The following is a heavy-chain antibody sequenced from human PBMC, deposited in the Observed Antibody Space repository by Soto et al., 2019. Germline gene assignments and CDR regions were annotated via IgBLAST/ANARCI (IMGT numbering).Heavy chain of an antibody. D-gene: IGHD3-10*01. J-gene: IGHJ6*02. Sequence: PGGSLRLSCAASGFTFSSYAMSWVRQAPGKGLEWVSAISGSGGSTYYADSVKGRFTISRDNSKNTLYLQMNSLRAEDTAVYYCAKHGRVLWFGDPGPLYGMDVWGQGTTVTVSS. CDR1: GFTFSSYA. CDR3: AKHGRVLWFGDPGPLYGMDV. CDR2: ISGSGGST. V-gene: IGHV3-23*01.